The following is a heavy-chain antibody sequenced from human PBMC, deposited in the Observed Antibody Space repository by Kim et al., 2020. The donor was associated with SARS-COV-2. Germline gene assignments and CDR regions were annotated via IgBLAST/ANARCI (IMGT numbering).Heavy chain of an antibody. CDR3: ARGQPHRTWYFDL. D-gene: IGHD2-21*01. J-gene: IGHJ2*01. V-gene: IGHV3-33*01. Sequence: YAQFVKGRFTTSRDNSKNTLYLKMNSLRAEDTAVYYCARGQPHRTWYFDLWGRGTLVTVSS.